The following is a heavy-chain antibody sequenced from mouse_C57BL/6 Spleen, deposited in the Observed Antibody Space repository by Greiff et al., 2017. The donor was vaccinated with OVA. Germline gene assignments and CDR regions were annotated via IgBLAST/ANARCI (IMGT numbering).Heavy chain of an antibody. Sequence: EVMLVESGGGLVQPGGSLSLSCAASGFTFTDYYMSWVRQPPGKALEWLGFIRNKANGYTTEYSASVKGRFTISRDNSQSILYLQMNALRAEDSATYYCGRDYYGSSYPFDYWGQGTTLTVSS. V-gene: IGHV7-3*01. CDR1: GFTFTDYY. D-gene: IGHD1-1*01. J-gene: IGHJ2*01. CDR3: GRDYYGSSYPFDY. CDR2: IRNKANGYTT.